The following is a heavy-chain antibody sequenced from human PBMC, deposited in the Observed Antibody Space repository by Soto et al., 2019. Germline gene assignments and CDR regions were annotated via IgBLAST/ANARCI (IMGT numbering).Heavy chain of an antibody. V-gene: IGHV4-34*01. CDR1: GGSFSGYY. CDR2: INHSGST. D-gene: IGHD3-22*01. CDR3: ARPRRSYYYDSSGFDY. Sequence: QVQLQQWGAGLLKPSETLSLTCAVYGGSFSGYYWSWIRQPPGKGLEWIGEINHSGSTNYNPSLNSRVTISVDTSKNHFSLKLSSVTAADTAVYYCARPRRSYYYDSSGFDYWGQGTLVTVSS. J-gene: IGHJ4*02.